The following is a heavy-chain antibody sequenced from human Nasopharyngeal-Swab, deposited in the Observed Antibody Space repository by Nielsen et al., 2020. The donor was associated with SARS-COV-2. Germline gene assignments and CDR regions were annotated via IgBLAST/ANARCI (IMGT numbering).Heavy chain of an antibody. V-gene: IGHV3-74*01. D-gene: IGHD3/OR15-3a*01. J-gene: IGHJ3*02. CDR1: GVSISSQY. Sequence: ETLSLTCTVSGVSISSQYWSWVRQAPGKGLVWVSRIKTDGSRTVYADSVRGRFTISRDNVKNTLYMEMNSLRADDTAVYYCASEWTEKAYDIWGQGTMVTVSS. CDR2: IKTDGSRT. CDR3: ASEWTEKAYDI.